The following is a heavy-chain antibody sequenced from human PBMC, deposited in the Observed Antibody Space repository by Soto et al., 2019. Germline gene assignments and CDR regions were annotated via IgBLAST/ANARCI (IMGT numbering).Heavy chain of an antibody. Sequence: PSDPRYLTCTLSGFSITIGAYYWTWVRQHPGKGLEWIGYIYYNGNTYFSPSLKSRLTISIDTSKNQFSLKLSSVTAADTAMYYCARARLRAVYAFDFWGQGTMVTVSS. CDR3: ARARLRAVYAFDF. D-gene: IGHD4-17*01. V-gene: IGHV4-31*03. CDR1: GFSITIGAYY. J-gene: IGHJ3*01. CDR2: IYYNGNT.